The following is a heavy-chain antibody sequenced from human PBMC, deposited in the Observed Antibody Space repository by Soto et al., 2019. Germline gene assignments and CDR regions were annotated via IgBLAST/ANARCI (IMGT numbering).Heavy chain of an antibody. J-gene: IGHJ4*02. CDR2: IKQDGSER. Sequence: GGSLRLSCAASGFTFSSYWLSWVRQAPGKGLEWVANIKQDGSERYYVDSVKGRFTISRDNAKNSLYLQMNSLRAEDTAVYYCAKDRHYPRDCFHYWGQGTLVTVSS. CDR1: GFTFSSYW. D-gene: IGHD3-10*01. V-gene: IGHV3-7*01. CDR3: AKDRHYPRDCFHY.